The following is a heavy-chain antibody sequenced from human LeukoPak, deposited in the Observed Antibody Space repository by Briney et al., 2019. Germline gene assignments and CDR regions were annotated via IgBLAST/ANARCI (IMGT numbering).Heavy chain of an antibody. V-gene: IGHV1-46*01. Sequence: ASVKVSCKASGYTFTSYYMHWVRQASGQGLEWMGIIDPSGGSTTYAQKFQGRVTMTGDTSTSTVYMELSSLRSEDTAVYYCARDLRIIAADGSTSDYWGQGTLVTVSS. D-gene: IGHD6-13*01. J-gene: IGHJ4*02. CDR2: IDPSGGST. CDR3: ARDLRIIAADGSTSDY. CDR1: GYTFTSYY.